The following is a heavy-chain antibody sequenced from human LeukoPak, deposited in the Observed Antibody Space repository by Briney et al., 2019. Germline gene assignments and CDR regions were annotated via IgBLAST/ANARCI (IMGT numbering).Heavy chain of an antibody. CDR1: GFTFSSYG. Sequence: GGSLRLSCAASGFTFSSYGMHWVRQAPGKGLEWVAFIRYDGSNKYYADSVKGRFTISRDNSKNTLYLQMNSLRAEDTAVYYCAKDKTYYYDSSGYSPMDYSGPGTLVTVSS. V-gene: IGHV3-30*02. CDR3: AKDKTYYYDSSGYSPMDY. D-gene: IGHD3-22*01. J-gene: IGHJ4*02. CDR2: IRYDGSNK.